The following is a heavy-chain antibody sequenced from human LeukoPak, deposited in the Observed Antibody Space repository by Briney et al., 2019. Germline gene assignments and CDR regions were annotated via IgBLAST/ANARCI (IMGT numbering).Heavy chain of an antibody. CDR2: INPNSGGT. CDR1: GYTFTGYY. CDR3: ARDGEQQPGFIYYYYMDV. Sequence: ASEKVSCKASGYTFTGYYMHWVRQAPGQGLEWMGWINPNSGGTNYAQKFQGRVTMTRDTSISTAYMELSRLRSDDTAVYYCARDGEQQPGFIYYYYMDVWGKGTTVTVSS. J-gene: IGHJ6*03. D-gene: IGHD6-13*01. V-gene: IGHV1-2*02.